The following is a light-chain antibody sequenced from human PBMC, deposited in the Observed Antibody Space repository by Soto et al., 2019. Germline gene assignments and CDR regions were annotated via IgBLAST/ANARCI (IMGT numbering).Light chain of an antibody. CDR3: LQDYNYPLT. V-gene: IGKV1-6*01. J-gene: IGKJ4*01. CDR1: QDISND. CDR2: AAS. Sequence: ATQMTQSPPSLSASVGDRITITCRASQDISNDLGWYQQKPGEAPKLLMYAASRLQSGVPSRFSGSGSGTDFTLTISTLQPEDFATYYCLQDYNYPLTFGGGTKVEIK.